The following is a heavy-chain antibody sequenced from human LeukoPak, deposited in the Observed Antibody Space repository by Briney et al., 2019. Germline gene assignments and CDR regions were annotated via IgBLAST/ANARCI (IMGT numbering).Heavy chain of an antibody. J-gene: IGHJ1*01. CDR1: GYTFTSNY. V-gene: IGHV1-46*01. Sequence: ASVKVSCKAFGYTFTSNYMHWVRQAPGQGPEWMGVISPSGGSTTYAQKFQGRVTLTRDTSTSTVYMELSSLRSEDTAVYYCARGGFVITDQYFQHWGQGTLVTVSS. CDR2: ISPSGGST. D-gene: IGHD3-22*01. CDR3: ARGGFVITDQYFQH.